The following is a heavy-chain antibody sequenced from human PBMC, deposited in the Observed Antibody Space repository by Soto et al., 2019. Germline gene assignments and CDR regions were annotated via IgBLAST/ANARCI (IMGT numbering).Heavy chain of an antibody. D-gene: IGHD3-10*01. CDR1: GLTFSDYW. Sequence: EVQLVESGGGLVQPGESLRLSCAASGLTFSDYWIHWVRQAPGKGLVWVSRIKFDGSSANYADSVKGRFTISRDNAKDTVYLQMNSLGAEDTAVYYCARGVRGHYGFDVWGQGTMATVSS. CDR2: IKFDGSSA. J-gene: IGHJ3*01. V-gene: IGHV3-74*01. CDR3: ARGVRGHYGFDV.